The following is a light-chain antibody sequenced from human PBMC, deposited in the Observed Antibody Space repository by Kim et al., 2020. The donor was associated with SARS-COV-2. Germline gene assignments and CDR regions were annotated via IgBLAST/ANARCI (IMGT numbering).Light chain of an antibody. J-gene: IGKJ2*01. CDR2: GAS. CDR1: QSVSSSY. CDR3: QQYGSSPEYT. Sequence: SPGERATLSCRASQSVSSSYLAWYQQKPGQAPRLLIYGASSRATGIPDRFSGSGSGTDFTLTISRLEPEDFAVYYWQQYGSSPEYTFGQGTKLEI. V-gene: IGKV3-20*01.